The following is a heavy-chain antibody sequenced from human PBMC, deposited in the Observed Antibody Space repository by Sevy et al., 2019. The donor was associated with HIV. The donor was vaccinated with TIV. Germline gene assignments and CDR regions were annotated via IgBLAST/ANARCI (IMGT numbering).Heavy chain of an antibody. V-gene: IGHV1-2*02. D-gene: IGHD4-17*01. CDR2: INPNSGGT. Sequence: ASVKVSCKASGYTFTGYYMHWVRQAPGQGLEWMGWINPNSGGTNDAQKFQGRVTMNRDTSISTAYMGLGRLGSDDTAVYYCASTDYGDYDYWGQGTLVTVSS. CDR3: ASTDYGDYDY. J-gene: IGHJ4*02. CDR1: GYTFTGYY.